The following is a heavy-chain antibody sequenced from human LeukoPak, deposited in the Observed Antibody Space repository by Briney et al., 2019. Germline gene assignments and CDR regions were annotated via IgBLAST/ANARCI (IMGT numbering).Heavy chain of an antibody. Sequence: SETLSLTCTVSGGSISSYYWSWIRQPPGKGLEWIGYIYYSGSTNYNPSLKRRVTISVDTSKNQFSLTLSSVTDADTAVYYCARVVSGYDFWSGYQGSYFDYWGQGTLVTVSS. CDR3: ARVVSGYDFWSGYQGSYFDY. D-gene: IGHD3-3*01. J-gene: IGHJ4*02. CDR2: IYYSGST. V-gene: IGHV4-59*01. CDR1: GGSISSYY.